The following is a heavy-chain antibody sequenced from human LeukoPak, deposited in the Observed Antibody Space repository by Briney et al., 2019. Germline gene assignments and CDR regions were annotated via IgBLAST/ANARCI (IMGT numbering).Heavy chain of an antibody. CDR3: ARDRGSGWYYFDY. D-gene: IGHD6-19*01. Sequence: PGGSLRLSCAASGFTFSSYWMHWVRHAPGKGLVWVSRMNSDGSSTTYADSVKGRFTISRDNAKNTLYLQMNSLRAEDTAVYYCARDRGSGWYYFDYWGQGTLVTVSS. CDR1: GFTFSSYW. J-gene: IGHJ4*02. CDR2: MNSDGSST. V-gene: IGHV3-74*01.